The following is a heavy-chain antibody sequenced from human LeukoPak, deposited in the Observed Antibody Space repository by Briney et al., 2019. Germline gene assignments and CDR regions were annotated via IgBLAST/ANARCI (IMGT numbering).Heavy chain of an antibody. Sequence: AXVKVSCKASGYTFTGYYMHWVRQAPGQGLEWMGWINPNSGGTNYAQKFQGRVTMTRDTSISTAYMELSRLRSDDTAVYYCAREENSYGSFDYWGQGTLVTVSS. CDR2: INPNSGGT. D-gene: IGHD5-18*01. CDR1: GYTFTGYY. J-gene: IGHJ4*02. CDR3: AREENSYGSFDY. V-gene: IGHV1-2*02.